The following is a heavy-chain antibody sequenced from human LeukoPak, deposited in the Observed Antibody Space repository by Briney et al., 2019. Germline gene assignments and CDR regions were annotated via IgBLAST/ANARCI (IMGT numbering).Heavy chain of an antibody. D-gene: IGHD5-12*01. CDR3: ARDIGYEERYYYMVV. Sequence: ASVKVSCKASGYTFTGYYMHWVRQAPGQGLEWMGWINPNSGGTNYAYKFHGRATMTMDTSISTACMELSRLRADDTAVYYSARDIGYEERYYYMVVWGKGTTVTVSS. CDR1: GYTFTGYY. CDR2: INPNSGGT. V-gene: IGHV1-2*07. J-gene: IGHJ6*03.